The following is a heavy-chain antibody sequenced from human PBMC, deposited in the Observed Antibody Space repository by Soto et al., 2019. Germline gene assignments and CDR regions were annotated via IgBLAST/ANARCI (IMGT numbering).Heavy chain of an antibody. Sequence: SQTLSLTCAISGDSVSSNSAAWNCIRQSPSRGLEWLGRTYYRSKWYNDYAVSVKSRITINPDTSKNQFSLQLNSVTPEDTAVYYCARGKRIVVVVAATRYYYYGMDVWGQGTTVTVSS. CDR1: GDSVSSNSAA. D-gene: IGHD2-15*01. CDR2: TYYRSKWYN. V-gene: IGHV6-1*01. J-gene: IGHJ6*02. CDR3: ARGKRIVVVVAATRYYYYGMDV.